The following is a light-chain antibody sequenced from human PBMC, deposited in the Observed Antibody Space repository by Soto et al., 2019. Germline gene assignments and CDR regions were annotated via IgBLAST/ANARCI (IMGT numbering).Light chain of an antibody. Sequence: DIQMTQSPSSVSASVGDRVTITCRASQGINSWLAWYQQKPGKAPELLIFGASSLQSGVPSRFGGSGSGTDFTLTISSLQPEDFATYYCQQSNSFPLTFGGGTKVDIK. CDR3: QQSNSFPLT. J-gene: IGKJ4*01. V-gene: IGKV1-12*01. CDR2: GAS. CDR1: QGINSW.